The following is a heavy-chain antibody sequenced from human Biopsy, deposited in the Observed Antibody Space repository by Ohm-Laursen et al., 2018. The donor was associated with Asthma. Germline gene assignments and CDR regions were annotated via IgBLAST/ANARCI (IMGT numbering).Heavy chain of an antibody. Sequence: SETLSLTCAVYGGSFSSNYWSWIRQTPGKGLEWLGDTHHLGYTNYNPSLSSRLPLSVDTSKNQFSLKLRSVTAADAGVYYCARGISRVTGLFDHFDSWGQGTLVTVSS. D-gene: IGHD2-21*02. V-gene: IGHV4-34*01. CDR1: GGSFSSNY. CDR3: ARGISRVTGLFDHFDS. CDR2: THHLGYT. J-gene: IGHJ4*02.